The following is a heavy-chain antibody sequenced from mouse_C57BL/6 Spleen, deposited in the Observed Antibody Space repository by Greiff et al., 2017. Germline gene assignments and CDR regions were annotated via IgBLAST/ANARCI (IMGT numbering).Heavy chain of an antibody. Sequence: EVKVVESGGGLVKPGGSLKLSCAASGFTFSDYGMHWVRQAPEKGLEWVAYISSGSSTIYYADTVKGRFTISRDNAKNTLFLQMTSLMSEDTAMYYCARGLFYYAMDYWGQGTSVTVSS. J-gene: IGHJ4*01. CDR1: GFTFSDYG. V-gene: IGHV5-17*01. D-gene: IGHD6-2*01. CDR2: ISSGSSTI. CDR3: ARGLFYYAMDY.